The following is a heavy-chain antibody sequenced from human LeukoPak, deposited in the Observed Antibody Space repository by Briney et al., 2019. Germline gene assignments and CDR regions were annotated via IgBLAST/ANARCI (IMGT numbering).Heavy chain of an antibody. CDR2: ISSSSSYI. Sequence: GGSLRLSCAASGFTFSRYSMNWVRQAPGKGLEWVSSISSSSSYIYYADSVKGRFTISRDNAKNSLYLQMNSLRAEDTAVYYCARGVLAYGDLDYFDYWGQGTLVTVSS. CDR3: ARGVLAYGDLDYFDY. J-gene: IGHJ4*02. D-gene: IGHD4-17*01. V-gene: IGHV3-21*01. CDR1: GFTFSRYS.